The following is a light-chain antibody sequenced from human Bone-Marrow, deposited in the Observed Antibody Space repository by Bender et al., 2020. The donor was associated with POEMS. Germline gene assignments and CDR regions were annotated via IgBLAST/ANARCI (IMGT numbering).Light chain of an antibody. CDR1: SSNIGAHA. J-gene: IGLJ3*02. V-gene: IGLV1-44*01. CDR2: SSH. CDR3: AVWDDSLNGWV. Sequence: QSVLTQPPSASGTPGQRVTISCSGGSSNIGAHAVNWYQHLPGTAPKLLIYSSHRRPSEVPDRFSGSRSGTSASLAIIGLQSADEADYYCAVWDDSLNGWVFGGGTKLTVL.